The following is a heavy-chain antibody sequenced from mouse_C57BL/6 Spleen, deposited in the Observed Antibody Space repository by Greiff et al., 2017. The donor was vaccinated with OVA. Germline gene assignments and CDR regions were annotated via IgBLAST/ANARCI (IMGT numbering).Heavy chain of an antibody. D-gene: IGHD2-4*01. CDR2: IDPSDRYT. J-gene: IGHJ3*01. Sequence: VQLQQPGAELVKPGASVKLSCKASGYTFTSYWMQWVKQRPGQGLEWIGEIDPSDRYTNYNQKFKGKATLTVDTSSSTAYMQLSSLTSEDSAVYYCARGYDYDSAWFAYWGQGTLVTVSA. CDR1: GYTFTSYW. CDR3: ARGYDYDSAWFAY. V-gene: IGHV1-50*01.